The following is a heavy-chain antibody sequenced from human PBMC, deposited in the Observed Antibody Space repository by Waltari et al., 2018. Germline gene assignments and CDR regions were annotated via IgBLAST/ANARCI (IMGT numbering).Heavy chain of an antibody. CDR2: ISSNGGST. V-gene: IGHV3-64*02. CDR3: VLSGWQQLVFDY. CDR1: GGTFSSYA. J-gene: IGHJ4*02. D-gene: IGHD6-13*01. Sequence: VQLVQSGAEVKKPGSSVKVSCKASGGTFSSYAISWVRQAPGKGLEYVSAISSNGGSTYYADSVKGRFTISRDNSKNTLYLQMGSLRAEDMAVYYCVLSGWQQLVFDYWGQGTLVTVSS.